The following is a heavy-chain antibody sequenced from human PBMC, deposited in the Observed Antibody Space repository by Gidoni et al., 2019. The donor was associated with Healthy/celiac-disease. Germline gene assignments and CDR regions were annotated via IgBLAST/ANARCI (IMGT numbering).Heavy chain of an antibody. J-gene: IGHJ3*02. CDR3: GRLVDYYDSSGYYPGAFDI. Sequence: EVQLVQSGAEVKKPGESLKISCKGSGYSFTSYWIGWVRQMPGKGLEWRGIIYPGESETRYSPAFRGKVTISADKSISTAYLQWSSLKASDTAMYYCGRLVDYYDSSGYYPGAFDIWGQGTMVTVSS. CDR2: IYPGESET. V-gene: IGHV5-51*01. CDR1: GYSFTSYW. D-gene: IGHD3-22*01.